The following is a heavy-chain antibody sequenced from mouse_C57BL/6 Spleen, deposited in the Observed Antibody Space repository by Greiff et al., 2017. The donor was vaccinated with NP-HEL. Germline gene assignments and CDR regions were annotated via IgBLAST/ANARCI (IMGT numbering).Heavy chain of an antibody. J-gene: IGHJ2*01. V-gene: IGHV1-82*01. CDR2: IYPGDGDT. CDR1: GYAFSSSW. D-gene: IGHD1-1*01. CDR3: AYYYGSSSYYFDY. Sequence: VQLKESGPELVKPGASVKISCKASGYAFSSSWMNWVKQRPGKGLEWIGRIYPGDGDTKYNGKFKGKATLTADKSSSTAYMQLSSLTSEDSAVYFCAYYYGSSSYYFDYWGQGTTLTVSS.